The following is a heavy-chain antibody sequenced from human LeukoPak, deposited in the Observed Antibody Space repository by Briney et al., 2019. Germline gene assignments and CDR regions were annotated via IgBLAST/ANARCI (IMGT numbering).Heavy chain of an antibody. CDR3: AKVSRYGSGSWSSYYYYGMDV. CDR2: ISYDGSNK. J-gene: IGHJ6*02. D-gene: IGHD3-10*01. Sequence: GGSLRLSCAACGFTFSSYGMHWVRQAPGKGLEWVAVISYDGSNKYYADSVKGRFTISRDNSKNTLYLQMNSLRAEDTAVYYCAKVSRYGSGSWSSYYYYGMDVWGQGTTVTVSS. V-gene: IGHV3-30*18. CDR1: GFTFSSYG.